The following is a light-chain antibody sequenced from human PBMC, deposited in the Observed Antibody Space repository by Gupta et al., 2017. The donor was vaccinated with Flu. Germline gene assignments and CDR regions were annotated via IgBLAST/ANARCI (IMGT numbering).Light chain of an antibody. J-gene: IGLJ1*01. Sequence: QSALTQPASVSVSPGQSITISCAGTSSDVGGYNSVSWYQHPPGKPPKLMIYDVNNWPSGVSDRFSGSKSGSTASLTISGLQAEDEAEYYCSSYTSSTTLVCGTGTKVNVL. CDR3: SSYTSSTTLV. V-gene: IGLV2-14*01. CDR1: SSDVGGYNS. CDR2: DVN.